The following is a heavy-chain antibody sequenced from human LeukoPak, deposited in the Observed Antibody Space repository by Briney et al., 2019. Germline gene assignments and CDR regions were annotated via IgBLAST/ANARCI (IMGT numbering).Heavy chain of an antibody. D-gene: IGHD2-2*01. CDR1: GFTFSSYA. Sequence: GGSLRLSCAASGFTFSSYAMHWVRQAPGKGLEWVAVISYDGSNKYYADSVKGRFTISRDNSKNTLYLQMNSLRAEDTAVYYCARDRLAKLVVPAATTPIDYWGQGTLVTVSS. J-gene: IGHJ4*02. CDR3: ARDRLAKLVVPAATTPIDY. CDR2: ISYDGSNK. V-gene: IGHV3-30-3*01.